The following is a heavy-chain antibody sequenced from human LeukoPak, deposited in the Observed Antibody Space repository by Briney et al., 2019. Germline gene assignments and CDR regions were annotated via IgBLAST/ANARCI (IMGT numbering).Heavy chain of an antibody. CDR3: ARDEGGSAY. CDR2: IYYSGST. D-gene: IGHD2-2*01. Sequence: SETLSLTYTVSGGSISGYYWSCIRQPPGKGLEWIGYIYYSGSTNYNPSLKSRVTISVDTSKNQFSLKLSSVTAADTAVYYCARDEGGSAYWGQGTLVTVSS. CDR1: GGSISGYY. J-gene: IGHJ4*02. V-gene: IGHV4-59*01.